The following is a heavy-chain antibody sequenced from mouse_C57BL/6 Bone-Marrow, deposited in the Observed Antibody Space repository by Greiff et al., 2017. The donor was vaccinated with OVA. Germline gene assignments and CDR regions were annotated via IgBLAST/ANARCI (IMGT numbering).Heavy chain of an antibody. J-gene: IGHJ4*01. D-gene: IGHD1-2*01. CDR2: IYPGGGYT. CDR3: ARSLLRPYYAMDY. CDR1: GYTFTNYW. Sequence: QVHVKQSGAELVRPGTSVKMSCKASGYTFTNYWIGWAKQRPGHGLEWIGDIYPGGGYTNYNEKFKGKATLTADKSSSTAYMQVSSLTSEDSAIYYCARSLLRPYYAMDYWGQGTSVTVSS. V-gene: IGHV1-63*01.